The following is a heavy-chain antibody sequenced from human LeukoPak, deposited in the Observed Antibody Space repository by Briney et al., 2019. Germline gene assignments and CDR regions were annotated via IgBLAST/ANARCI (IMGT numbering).Heavy chain of an antibody. CDR3: VKPGEPSNYYFDR. D-gene: IGHD2-21*01. V-gene: IGHV3-23*01. CDR2: VNANGRST. CDR1: GFTFSSYS. J-gene: IGHJ4*02. Sequence: GGSLRLSCAASGFTFSSYSMNWVRQAPGKGLEWVSTVNANGRSTYYADSVKGRFTVSRDNSKNTLYLQMNSLRAEDTALYYCVKPGEPSNYYFDRWGQGALVTVSS.